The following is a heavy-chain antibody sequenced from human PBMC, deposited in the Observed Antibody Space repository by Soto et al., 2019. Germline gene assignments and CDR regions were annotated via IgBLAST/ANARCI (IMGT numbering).Heavy chain of an antibody. J-gene: IGHJ6*02. Sequence: PGGSLRLSCAASGFTFSSYDMHWVRQATGKGLEWVSAIGTAGDTYYPGSVKGRFTISRENAKNSLYLQMNSLRAEDTAVYYCARGPAYTYYDFWSGYSGGMDVWGQGTTVTVSS. CDR3: ARGPAYTYYDFWSGYSGGMDV. V-gene: IGHV3-13*01. CDR1: GFTFSSYD. CDR2: IGTAGDT. D-gene: IGHD3-3*01.